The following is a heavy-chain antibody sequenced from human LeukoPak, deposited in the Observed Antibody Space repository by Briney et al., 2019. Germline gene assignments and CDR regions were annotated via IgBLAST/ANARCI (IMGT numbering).Heavy chain of an antibody. CDR3: ARAYSSSWYVYWYFDL. V-gene: IGHV3-23*01. CDR2: ISGSGGST. D-gene: IGHD6-13*01. Sequence: GGSLRLSCAASGFTFSSYAMSWVRQAPGKGLEWVSAISGSGGSTYYADSVKGRLTISRDNSKNTLYLQMNSLRAEDTAVYYCARAYSSSWYVYWYFDLWGRGTLVTVSS. CDR1: GFTFSSYA. J-gene: IGHJ2*01.